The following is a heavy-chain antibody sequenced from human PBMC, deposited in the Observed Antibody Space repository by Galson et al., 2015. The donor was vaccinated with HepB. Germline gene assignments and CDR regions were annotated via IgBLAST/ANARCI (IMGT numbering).Heavy chain of an antibody. J-gene: IGHJ4*02. Sequence: SVKVSCKASGYTFTSYYMHWVRRAPGQGLEWMGIINPSGGSTSYAQKLQGRVTMTRDTSTSTVYMELSSLRSEDTAVYYCARDSSGWYRTFDYWGQGTLVTVSS. D-gene: IGHD6-19*01. V-gene: IGHV1-46*04. CDR1: GYTFTSYY. CDR2: INPSGGST. CDR3: ARDSSGWYRTFDY.